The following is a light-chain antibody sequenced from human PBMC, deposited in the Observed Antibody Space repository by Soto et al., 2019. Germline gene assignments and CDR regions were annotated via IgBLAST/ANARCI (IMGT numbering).Light chain of an antibody. V-gene: IGLV1-44*01. J-gene: IGLJ1*01. CDR2: SNN. Sequence: VLRQPASTSGTPGQSVTISCSGSRSNIGSNTVTWYQQLPATAPKLLIYSNNQRPSGVPDRFSGSKYGTSSSLAISGLQSKDEADYYCGVWGDGLNGSYVFGTWTTVTV. CDR3: GVWGDGLNGSYV. CDR1: RSNIGSNT.